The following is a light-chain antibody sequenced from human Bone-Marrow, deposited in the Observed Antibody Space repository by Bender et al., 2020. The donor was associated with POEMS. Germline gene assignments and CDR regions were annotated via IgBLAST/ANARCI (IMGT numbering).Light chain of an antibody. CDR1: SSNTGSGYD. CDR3: CSYAGSSLLV. Sequence: QSVLTQPPSVSGAPGQRVTISCTGSSSNTGSGYDINWYQHLPGKAPKLLIYGYNNRPSVVPDRFSGSKSGNTASLTISGLQAEDEADYYCCSYAGSSLLVFGGGTKLTVL. CDR2: GYN. V-gene: IGLV1-40*01. J-gene: IGLJ3*02.